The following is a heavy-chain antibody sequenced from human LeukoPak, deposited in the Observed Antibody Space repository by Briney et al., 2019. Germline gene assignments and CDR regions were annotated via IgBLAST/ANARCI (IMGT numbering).Heavy chain of an antibody. Sequence: GGSLRLSCAASGFTFGSYWMTWVRQAPGRGLEWVANIKEDGSEKHYVDSVKGRFTISRDNAKNSLYLQMNSLRAEDTAVYYCARGQNGCSLSFFETTCHMYNWFDPWGQGTLVTVSS. CDR1: GFTFGSYW. CDR3: ARGQNGCSLSFFETTCHMYNWFDP. J-gene: IGHJ5*02. CDR2: IKEDGSEK. D-gene: IGHD1-7*01. V-gene: IGHV3-7*01.